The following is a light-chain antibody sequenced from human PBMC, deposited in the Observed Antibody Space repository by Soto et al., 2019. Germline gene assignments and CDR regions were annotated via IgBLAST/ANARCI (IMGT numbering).Light chain of an antibody. CDR2: EVI. V-gene: IGLV2-8*01. CDR1: SSDVGGYNY. CDR3: SSYAGDKKVI. J-gene: IGLJ2*01. Sequence: QSALTQPPSASGSPGQSVTISCTGTSSDVGGYNYVSWYQQHPGKAPKLMIYEVIRRPSGVPDRFSGSKSGNTASLTVSGLQAEDEAYYYCSSYAGDKKVIFGGGTKLTVL.